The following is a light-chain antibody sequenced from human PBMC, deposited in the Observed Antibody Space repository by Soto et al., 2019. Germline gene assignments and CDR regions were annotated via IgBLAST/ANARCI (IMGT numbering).Light chain of an antibody. CDR2: DVT. Sequence: QSALAQPRSVSGSPGQSVTISCSGTSSDVGGYNSVSWYQQFPGKAPKLMIYDVTKRPSWVPDRFSGSKSGNTASLTISGLQAEDEADYYCCSYAASYTLVFGGGTKLTVL. J-gene: IGLJ2*01. CDR1: SSDVGGYNS. CDR3: CSYAASYTLV. V-gene: IGLV2-11*01.